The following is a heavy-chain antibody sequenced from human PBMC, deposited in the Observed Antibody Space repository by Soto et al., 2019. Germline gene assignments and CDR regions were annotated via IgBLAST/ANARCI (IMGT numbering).Heavy chain of an antibody. J-gene: IGHJ6*02. CDR3: ARGLATILSGMDV. CDR2: INPNSGGT. V-gene: IGHV1-2*04. D-gene: IGHD5-12*01. Sequence: AASVKVSCKASGYTFTGYYMHWVRQAPGQGLEWMGWINPNSGGTNYAQKFQGWVTMTRDTSISTAYMELSRLRSDDTAVYYCARGLATILSGMDVWGQGTTVTVSS. CDR1: GYTFTGYY.